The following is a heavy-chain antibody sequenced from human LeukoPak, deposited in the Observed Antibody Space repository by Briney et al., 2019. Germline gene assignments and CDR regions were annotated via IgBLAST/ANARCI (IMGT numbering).Heavy chain of an antibody. CDR2: ISSSSSYL. CDR3: ARDRYSAVFGVVLEAADAFDI. D-gene: IGHD3-3*01. Sequence: GGSLRLSCAASGFTFSSYSMTWVRQAPGKGLEWVSSISSSSSYLYYADSVKGRFTISRDNAKNSLYLQMNSLRAEDTAVYYCARDRYSAVFGVVLEAADAFDIWGQGTMVTVSS. V-gene: IGHV3-21*01. CDR1: GFTFSSYS. J-gene: IGHJ3*02.